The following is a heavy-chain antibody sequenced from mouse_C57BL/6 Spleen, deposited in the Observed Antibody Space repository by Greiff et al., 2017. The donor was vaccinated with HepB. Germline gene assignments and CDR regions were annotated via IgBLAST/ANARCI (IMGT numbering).Heavy chain of an antibody. CDR1: GYTFTSYD. CDR2: IYPRDGST. V-gene: IGHV1-85*01. CDR3: ARYYDYDEGYFDV. J-gene: IGHJ1*03. Sequence: VQLQQSGPELVKPGASVKLSCKASGYTFTSYDINWVKQRPGQGLEWIGWIYPRDGSTKYNEKFKGKATLTVDTSSSTAYMELHSLTSEDSAVYFCARYYDYDEGYFDVWGTGTTVTVSS. D-gene: IGHD2-4*01.